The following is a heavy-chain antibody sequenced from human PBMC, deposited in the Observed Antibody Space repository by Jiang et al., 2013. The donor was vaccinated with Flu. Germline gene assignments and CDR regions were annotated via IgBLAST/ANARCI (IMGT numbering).Heavy chain of an antibody. V-gene: IGHV3-30-3*01. D-gene: IGHD3-10*01. CDR1: GFTFSSYA. CDR2: ISYDGSNK. J-gene: IGHJ4*02. Sequence: QLLESGGGVVQPGRSLRLSCAASGFTFSSYAMHWVRQAPGKGLEWVAVISYDGSNKYYADSVKGRFTISRDNSKNTLYLQMNSLRAEDTAVYYCARDRAPTMVRGVIISGFDYWGQGTLVTVSS. CDR3: ARDRAPTMVRGVIISGFDY.